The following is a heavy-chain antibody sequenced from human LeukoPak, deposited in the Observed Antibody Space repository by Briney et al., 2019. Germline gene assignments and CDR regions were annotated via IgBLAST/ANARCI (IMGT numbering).Heavy chain of an antibody. J-gene: IGHJ4*02. CDR1: GFTFSNYW. D-gene: IGHD5-24*01. CDR2: IKQDGSVK. Sequence: GGSLRLSCTASGFTFSNYWMYWVRQAPGKGLEWVANIKQDGSVKYHVDSVKGRFTISRDNAKNPLYLQMNSLRAEDTAVYYCARDVDGGFSFDYWGQGTLVTVSS. V-gene: IGHV3-7*01. CDR3: ARDVDGGFSFDY.